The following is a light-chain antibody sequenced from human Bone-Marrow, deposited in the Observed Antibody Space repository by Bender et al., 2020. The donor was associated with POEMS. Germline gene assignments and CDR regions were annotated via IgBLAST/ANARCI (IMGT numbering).Light chain of an antibody. J-gene: IGLJ3*02. CDR2: NGN. V-gene: IGLV1-44*01. CDR1: NSNIRPDS. CDR3: SAWDHSLGGLL. Sequence: QSILTQTPSASGTPGQRVTISCSGSNSNIRPDSVNWYQQLPGTAPKLFIYNGNQRPSGVPDRFSASQSGTPASLAINGLQSEDEADYYCSAWDHSLGGLLFGGGTKLTVL.